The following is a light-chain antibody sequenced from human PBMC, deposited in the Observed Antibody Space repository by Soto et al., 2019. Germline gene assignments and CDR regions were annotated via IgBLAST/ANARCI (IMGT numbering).Light chain of an antibody. J-gene: IGKJ1*01. Sequence: DIQMTQSPSSLSASVGDRVTITCRASQAISNYLAWYQQKPGKVPKLLIYAASTLQSGVPSRFSGSGSGTDFTLTISSLQPEDVATYYCQKYTSGPWTFRQGTKVEIK. CDR2: AAS. CDR3: QKYTSGPWT. V-gene: IGKV1-27*01. CDR1: QAISNY.